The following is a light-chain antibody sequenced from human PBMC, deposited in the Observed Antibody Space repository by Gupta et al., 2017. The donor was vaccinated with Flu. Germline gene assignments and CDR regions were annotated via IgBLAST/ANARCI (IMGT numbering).Light chain of an antibody. CDR2: AAS. CDR1: QGISSY. Sequence: ALRMTQSPSSFSASTGDRVTITCRASQGISSYLAWYQQKPGKAPKLLIYAASTWQSGVPSRFSGSGSGTDFTLTSSCLQSEDFATYYCQQYYSYQTFGHGTKVDIK. V-gene: IGKV1-8*01. J-gene: IGKJ3*01. CDR3: QQYYSYQT.